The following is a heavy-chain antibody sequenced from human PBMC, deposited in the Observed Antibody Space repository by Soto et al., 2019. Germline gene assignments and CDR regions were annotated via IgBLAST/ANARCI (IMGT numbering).Heavy chain of an antibody. CDR3: ARDAIPAIAVAGTRWFDP. V-gene: IGHV1-2*02. CDR2: INPNSGGT. Sequence: ASVKFSCKASGYTFTGYYMHWVRQAPGQGLEWMGWINPNSGGTNYAQKFQGRVTMTRDTSISTAYMELSRLRSDDTAVYYCARDAIPAIAVAGTRWFDPWGQGTLVTVSS. D-gene: IGHD6-19*01. CDR1: GYTFTGYY. J-gene: IGHJ5*02.